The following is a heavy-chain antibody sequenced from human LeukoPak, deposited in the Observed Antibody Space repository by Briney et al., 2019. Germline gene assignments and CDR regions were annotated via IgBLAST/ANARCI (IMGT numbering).Heavy chain of an antibody. Sequence: GRSLRLSCAASGFTFSSYAMHWVRQAPGKGLEWVAVISYDGSNKYYADSVKGRFTISRDNSNNTLYLQMNSLRAEDTAVYYCARETSNLAALDYWGQGTLVTVSS. CDR3: ARETSNLAALDY. CDR1: GFTFSSYA. CDR2: ISYDGSNK. V-gene: IGHV3-30*04. J-gene: IGHJ4*02. D-gene: IGHD6-13*01.